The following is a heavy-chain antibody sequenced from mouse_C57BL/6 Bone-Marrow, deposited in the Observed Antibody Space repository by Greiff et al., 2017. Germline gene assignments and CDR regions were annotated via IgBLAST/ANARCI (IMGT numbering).Heavy chain of an antibody. CDR1: GYSFTDYN. CDR2: INPNYGTT. Sequence: VQLKQSGPELVKPGASVKISCKASGYSFTDYNMHWVKQSHGKSLEWIGVINPNYGTTSYNQKFKGKATLTVDQSSSTAYMQLNSLTSEDSAVDYCARGVSRGSYWYFDVWGTGTTVTVSS. J-gene: IGHJ1*03. CDR3: ARGVSRGSYWYFDV. V-gene: IGHV1-39*01. D-gene: IGHD1-1*01.